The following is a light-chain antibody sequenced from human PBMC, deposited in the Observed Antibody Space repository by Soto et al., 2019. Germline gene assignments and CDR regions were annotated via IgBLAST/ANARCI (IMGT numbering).Light chain of an antibody. CDR3: AAWDDSLSGRYV. CDR2: RNN. Sequence: QSVLTQPPSASGTPGQRVTISCSGSRSNIGSNYVYWYQQLPGTAPKPLIYRNNQRPSGVPDRFSGSKSGTSASLAISGLRSEDEADYYCAAWDDSLSGRYVFGTGTKLTVL. CDR1: RSNIGSNY. J-gene: IGLJ1*01. V-gene: IGLV1-47*01.